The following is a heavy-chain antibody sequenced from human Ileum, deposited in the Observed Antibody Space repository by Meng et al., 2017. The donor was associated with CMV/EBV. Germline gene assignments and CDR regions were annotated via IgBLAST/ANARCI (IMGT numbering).Heavy chain of an antibody. CDR1: GGSFSGYY. J-gene: IGHJ4*02. V-gene: IGHV4-34*01. Sequence: SETLSLTCALYGGSFSGYYWSWIRQPPGKGLEWIGEINHSGSTNYNPSLKSRVTISVDTSKNQFSLKLSSVTAADTAVYYCASLYYDFWSGYPNDYWGQGTLVTVSS. D-gene: IGHD3-3*01. CDR3: ASLYYDFWSGYPNDY. CDR2: INHSGST.